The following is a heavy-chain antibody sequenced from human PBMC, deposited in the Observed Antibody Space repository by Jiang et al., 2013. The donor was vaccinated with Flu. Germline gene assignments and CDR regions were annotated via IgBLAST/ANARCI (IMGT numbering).Heavy chain of an antibody. J-gene: IGHJ4*02. Sequence: GSGLVKPSETLSLTCTVSGGSIMSTTYYWGWIRQPPGKGLEWIGNIYHSGSTYYNPSLKSRVTISVDTSKSQFSLELSSVTAADTAVYYCARGGSSGGGYYNFDYWGQGTLVTVSS. D-gene: IGHD1-26*01. V-gene: IGHV4-39*01. CDR2: IYHSGST. CDR1: GGSIMSTTYY. CDR3: ARGGSSGGGYYNFDY.